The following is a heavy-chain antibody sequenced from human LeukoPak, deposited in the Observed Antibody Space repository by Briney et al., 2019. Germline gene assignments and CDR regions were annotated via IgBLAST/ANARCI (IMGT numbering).Heavy chain of an antibody. D-gene: IGHD3-16*02. Sequence: SETLSLTCTVSGGSISSYYWSWIRQPAGKGLEWIGRIYTSGSTNYNPSLKSRVTMSVDTSKNRFSLKLSSVTAADTAVYYCAREDYDYVWGSYRFDYWGQGTLVTVSS. CDR3: AREDYDYVWGSYRFDY. CDR2: IYTSGST. CDR1: GGSISSYY. J-gene: IGHJ4*02. V-gene: IGHV4-4*07.